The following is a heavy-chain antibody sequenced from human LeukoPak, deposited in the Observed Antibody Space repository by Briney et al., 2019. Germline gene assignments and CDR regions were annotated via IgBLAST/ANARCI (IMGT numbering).Heavy chain of an antibody. CDR2: IYYSGST. Sequence: SQTLSLTCTVSGGSISSGDYYWSWIRQPPGKGLEWIGYIYYSGSTYYNPSLKSRVTISVAPSKNQFSLKLSSVTAADTAVSSCARGGGDIVVVPAAENWFDPWGQGTLVTVSS. CDR1: GGSISSGDYY. J-gene: IGHJ5*02. D-gene: IGHD2-2*01. CDR3: ARGGGDIVVVPAAENWFDP. V-gene: IGHV4-30-4*08.